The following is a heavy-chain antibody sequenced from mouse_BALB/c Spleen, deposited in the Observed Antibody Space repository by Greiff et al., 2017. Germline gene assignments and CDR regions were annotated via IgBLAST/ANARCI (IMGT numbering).Heavy chain of an antibody. CDR2: IDPANGNT. J-gene: IGHJ2*01. V-gene: IGHV14-3*02. D-gene: IGHD2-4*01. CDR1: GFNIKDTY. CDR3: ARGKLGDYFFDY. Sequence: VQLKQSGAELVKPGASVKLSCTASGFNIKDTYMHWVKQRPEQGLEWIGRIDPANGNTKYDPKFQGKATITADTSSNTAYLQLSSLTSEDTAVYYCARGKLGDYFFDYWGQGTTLTVSS.